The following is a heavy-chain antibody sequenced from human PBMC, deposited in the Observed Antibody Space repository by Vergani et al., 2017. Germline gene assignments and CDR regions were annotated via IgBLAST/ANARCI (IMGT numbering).Heavy chain of an antibody. J-gene: IGHJ4*02. Sequence: VQLVASGGGVVQPGRSLRLSCAASGFTVSSNYMSWVRQAPGKGLEWVSVIYSGGSTYYADSVKGRFTISRDNSKNTLYLQMNSLRAEDTAVYYCARANVDTAMVFDYWGQGTLVTVSS. V-gene: IGHV3-66*02. D-gene: IGHD5-18*01. CDR3: ARANVDTAMVFDY. CDR1: GFTVSSNY. CDR2: IYSGGST.